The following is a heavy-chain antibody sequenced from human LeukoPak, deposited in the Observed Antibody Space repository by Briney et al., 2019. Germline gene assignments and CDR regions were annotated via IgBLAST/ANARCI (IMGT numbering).Heavy chain of an antibody. CDR1: GGSISSGGYY. D-gene: IGHD1-26*01. CDR2: IYHSGST. V-gene: IGHV4-30-2*01. CDR3: ARTLSVGIGDY. Sequence: SETLSLTCTVSGGSISSGGYYWSWIRQPPGKGLEWIGYIYHSGSTYYNPSLKSRVTISVDRSKNQFSLKLSSVTAADTAVYYCARTLSVGIGDYWGQGTLVTVSS. J-gene: IGHJ4*02.